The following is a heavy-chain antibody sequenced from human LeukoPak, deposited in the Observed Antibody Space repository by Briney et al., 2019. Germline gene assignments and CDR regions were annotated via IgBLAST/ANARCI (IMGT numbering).Heavy chain of an antibody. CDR3: ARDRGYYGSGSYFYYYYYMDV. Sequence: PGGSLRLSCAASGFTSSSYGMHWVRQAPGKGLEGVAVIWYDGSNKYYADSVKGRFTISRDNSKNTLYLQMNSLRAEDTAVYYCARDRGYYGSGSYFYYYYYMDVWGKGTTVTVSS. D-gene: IGHD3-10*01. J-gene: IGHJ6*03. CDR2: IWYDGSNK. CDR1: GFTSSSYG. V-gene: IGHV3-33*01.